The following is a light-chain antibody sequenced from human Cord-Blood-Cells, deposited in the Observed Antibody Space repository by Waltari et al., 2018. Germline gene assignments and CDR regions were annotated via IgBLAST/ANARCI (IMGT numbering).Light chain of an antibody. CDR1: SPNIGAGYD. Sequence: QSVLTQPPSVSGAPGQRVTISCTGSSPNIGAGYDVHWYQQLPGTAPKLLICGNSNRPSGVAGGLSGSESGTSASVALTGLQAEDEAEYYGQSYDSSLSGVVFGGGTRLTVL. V-gene: IGLV1-40*01. CDR3: QSYDSSLSGVV. J-gene: IGLJ2*01. CDR2: GNS.